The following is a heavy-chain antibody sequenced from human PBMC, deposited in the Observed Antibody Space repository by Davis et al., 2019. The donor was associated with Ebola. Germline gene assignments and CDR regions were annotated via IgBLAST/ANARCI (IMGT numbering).Heavy chain of an antibody. CDR2: INPSGGST. CDR1: GYTFTSYY. J-gene: IGHJ4*02. V-gene: IGHV1-46*01. Sequence: ASVKVSCKASGYTFTSYYMHWVRQAPGQGLEWMGIINPSGGSTSYTQKFQGRVTMTRDTSTSTVYMELSSLRSEDTAVYYCAREGGSSGWLRGFAYWGQGTLVTVSS. CDR3: AREGGSSGWLRGFAY. D-gene: IGHD6-19*01.